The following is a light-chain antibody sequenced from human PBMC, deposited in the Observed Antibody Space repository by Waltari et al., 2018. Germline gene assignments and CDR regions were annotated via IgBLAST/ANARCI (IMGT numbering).Light chain of an antibody. CDR3: QQGYRTPLT. V-gene: IGKV1-39*01. J-gene: IGKJ4*01. CDR1: QNINNY. CDR2: AAS. Sequence: DIQMTQSPSSLSASVGDRVTITCRASQNINNYLNWYQQRPGKAPKLLIYAASTLQSGAPSRFVGSGSGTDFTLTITSLQPEDFATHFCQQGYRTPLTFGGGTKVEIK.